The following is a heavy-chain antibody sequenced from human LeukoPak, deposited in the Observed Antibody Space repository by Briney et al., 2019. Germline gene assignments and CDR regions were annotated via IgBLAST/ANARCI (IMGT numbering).Heavy chain of an antibody. Sequence: PGGSLRLSCAASGFTFSSYAMSWVRQAPGKGLEWVAVISYDGSNKYYADFVKGRFTISRDNSKNTLYLQMNSLRAEDTAVYYCARDRTLLGIPFDYWGQGTLVTVSS. J-gene: IGHJ4*02. CDR3: ARDRTLLGIPFDY. V-gene: IGHV3-30-3*01. CDR2: ISYDGSNK. D-gene: IGHD1-20*01. CDR1: GFTFSSYA.